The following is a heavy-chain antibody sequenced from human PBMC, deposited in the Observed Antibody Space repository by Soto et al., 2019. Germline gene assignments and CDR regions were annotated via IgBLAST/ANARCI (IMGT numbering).Heavy chain of an antibody. CDR1: GFTFSSYW. D-gene: IGHD3-10*01. Sequence: GRSLRLSCAASGFTFSSYWMSWVRQAPGKGLEWVANIKQDGSEKYYVDSVKGRFTISRDNAKNSLYLQMNSLRAEDTAVYYCARDRYYGSGSYYRGPDAFDIWGQGTMVTVSS. J-gene: IGHJ3*02. CDR2: IKQDGSEK. V-gene: IGHV3-7*01. CDR3: ARDRYYGSGSYYRGPDAFDI.